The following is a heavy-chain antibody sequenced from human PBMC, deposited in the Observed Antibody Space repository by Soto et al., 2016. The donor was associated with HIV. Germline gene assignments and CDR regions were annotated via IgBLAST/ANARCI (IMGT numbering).Heavy chain of an antibody. D-gene: IGHD3-9*01. CDR2: INNDGSST. CDR3: ARGGTYDILTGYCNVGLDY. CDR1: GLTFSTYW. J-gene: IGHJ4*02. Sequence: EVHLVESGGGLVQPGGSLRLSCASSGLTFSTYWMHWVCQAPGKGLVWVSRINNDGSSTTYADSVKGRFTISRDNAKYTLYLQMSSLRADDTAMYFCARGGTYDILTGYCNVGLDYWGQGTLVTVSS. V-gene: IGHV3-74*01.